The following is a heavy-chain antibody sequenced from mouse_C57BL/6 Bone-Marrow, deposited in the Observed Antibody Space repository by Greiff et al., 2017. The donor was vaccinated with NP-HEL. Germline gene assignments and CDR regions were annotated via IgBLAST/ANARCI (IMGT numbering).Heavy chain of an antibody. CDR2: IDPSDSYT. Sequence: QVQLKQPGAELVMPGASVKLSCKASGYTFTSYGMHWVKQRPGQGLEWIGEIDPSDSYTNYNQKFKGKSTLTVDKSSSTAYMQLSSLTSEDSAVYYCARNGAAQARFAYWGQGTLVTVSA. V-gene: IGHV1-69*01. CDR3: ARNGAAQARFAY. J-gene: IGHJ3*01. CDR1: GYTFTSYG. D-gene: IGHD3-2*02.